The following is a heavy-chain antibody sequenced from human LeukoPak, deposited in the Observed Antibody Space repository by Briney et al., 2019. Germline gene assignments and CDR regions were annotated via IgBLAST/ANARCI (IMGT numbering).Heavy chain of an antibody. Sequence: PGRSLRLSCAASGFTFSSYGMHWVRQGPGKGLEWVAVISSNGNNKYYGDSVKGRFTISRDNSKNTLFLQMDSLRAEDTAVYYCTKGCLGGGNCFYFQHWGQGTLVSVSS. J-gene: IGHJ1*01. D-gene: IGHD2-15*01. V-gene: IGHV3-30*18. CDR3: TKGCLGGGNCFYFQH. CDR1: GFTFSSYG. CDR2: ISSNGNNK.